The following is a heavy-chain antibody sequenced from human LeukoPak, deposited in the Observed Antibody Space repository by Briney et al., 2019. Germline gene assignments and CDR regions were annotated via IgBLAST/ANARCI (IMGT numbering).Heavy chain of an antibody. V-gene: IGHV4-30-2*01. Sequence: PSETLSLTCTVSGGSFSSGGYYWNWIRQPPGKGLEWIGYIYHRGDTYYNPSLKSRVTISVDRSKNQFSLKLSSVTAADTAVYYCARVVPMVVIAIPYAFDIWGQGTMATVSS. CDR3: ARVVPMVVIAIPYAFDI. D-gene: IGHD2-21*01. J-gene: IGHJ3*02. CDR1: GGSFSSGGYY. CDR2: IYHRGDT.